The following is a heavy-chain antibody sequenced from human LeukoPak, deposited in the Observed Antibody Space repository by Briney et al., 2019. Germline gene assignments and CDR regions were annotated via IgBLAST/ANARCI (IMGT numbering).Heavy chain of an antibody. CDR1: GYTFTNYG. Sequence: ASVKVSCKASGYTFTNYGISWVRQATGQGLEWMGWMNPNSGNTGYAQKFQGRVTISRNTSITTAYMELSGLTSEDTAVYYCASYSGYAQWGQGTLVTVSS. V-gene: IGHV1-8*03. J-gene: IGHJ4*02. CDR3: ASYSGYAQ. D-gene: IGHD5-12*01. CDR2: MNPNSGNT.